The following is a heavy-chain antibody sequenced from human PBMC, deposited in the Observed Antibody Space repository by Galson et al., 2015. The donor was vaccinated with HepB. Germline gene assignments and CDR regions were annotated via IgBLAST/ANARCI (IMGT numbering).Heavy chain of an antibody. Sequence: SLRLSCAASGFTFSSYSMNWVRQAPGKGLEWVSYISSSSSSTIYYADSVKGRFTISRDNAKNSLYLQMNSLRDEDTAVYYCARDSLINGYNYFDYWGQGTLVTVSS. D-gene: IGHD5-24*01. CDR2: ISSSSSSTI. CDR1: GFTFSSYS. CDR3: ARDSLINGYNYFDY. J-gene: IGHJ4*02. V-gene: IGHV3-48*02.